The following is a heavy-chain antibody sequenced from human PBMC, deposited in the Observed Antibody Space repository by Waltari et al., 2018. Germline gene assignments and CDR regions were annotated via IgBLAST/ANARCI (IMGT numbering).Heavy chain of an antibody. CDR2: INSDGTIT. J-gene: IGHJ3*02. Sequence: EVQLVESGGGLVQPGGSLRLSCETSGLTFSGYYFHWVRQAPGKGLVWGSRINSDGTITKYADSVKGRFTISRDNARSTLYLQMNSLRVEDTAVYYCATGGYDFWTGYHKIWGQGTMVTVTS. D-gene: IGHD3-3*01. CDR1: GLTFSGYY. V-gene: IGHV3-74*01. CDR3: ATGGYDFWTGYHKI.